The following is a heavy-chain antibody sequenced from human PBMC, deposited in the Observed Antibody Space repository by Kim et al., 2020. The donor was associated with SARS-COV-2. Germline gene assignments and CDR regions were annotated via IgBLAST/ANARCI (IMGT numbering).Heavy chain of an antibody. V-gene: IGHV3-74*01. Sequence: GGSLRLSCAASGFTFSDYWMHWVRQAPGKGLVWVSRITSDGSSKGYADYVKGRFTISRDNAKSTLYLQINSLRDEDTAVYYCATNRYCSGGNCYWGQGTLVTVSS. CDR1: GFTFSDYW. J-gene: IGHJ4*02. D-gene: IGHD2-15*01. CDR3: ATNRYCSGGNCY. CDR2: ITSDGSSK.